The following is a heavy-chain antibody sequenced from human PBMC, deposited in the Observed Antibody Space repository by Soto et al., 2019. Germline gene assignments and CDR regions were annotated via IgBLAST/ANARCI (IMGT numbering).Heavy chain of an antibody. CDR3: ARSQGSSTTLEIYYYYYYGMDV. J-gene: IGHJ6*02. CDR2: IIPISETT. D-gene: IGHD2-2*01. Sequence: QVQLVQSRAEVKKPVSSVTVSCKASGGTFSSYAISWVRQAPGQGLEWMGGIIPISETTNYAQKFQGRVTITADESKSTAYMELSSLRSEDTAVYYCARSQGSSTTLEIYYYYYYGMDVWGQGTTVTVSS. V-gene: IGHV1-69*01. CDR1: GGTFSSYA.